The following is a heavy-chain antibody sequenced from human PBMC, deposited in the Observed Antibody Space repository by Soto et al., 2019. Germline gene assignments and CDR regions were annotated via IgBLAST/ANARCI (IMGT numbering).Heavy chain of an antibody. J-gene: IGHJ4*02. V-gene: IGHV1-18*01. CDR2: ISAYSGNT. Sequence: ASVKVSCKASGYAFTSYGISWVRQAPGQGLEWMGWISAYSGNTNYAQKLQGRVTMTTDTSTSTAYMELRSLRSDDTAVYYCARDLQYKWNYDQTPRFDYWGQGTLVTVSS. CDR3: ARDLQYKWNYDQTPRFDY. D-gene: IGHD1-7*01. CDR1: GYAFTSYG.